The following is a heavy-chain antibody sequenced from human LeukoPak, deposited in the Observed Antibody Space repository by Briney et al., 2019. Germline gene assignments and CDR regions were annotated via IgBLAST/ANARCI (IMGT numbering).Heavy chain of an antibody. CDR3: AKDDLRSSWSYFFDP. CDR1: GFNFNIYA. CDR2: MSGSGGTT. Sequence: PGGSLRLSCAASGFNFNIYALSWVRQAPGEGLEWVSAMSGSGGTTYYADSVKGRFAISRDNSQNTVYLQMNSLRAEDTAVYYCAKDDLRSSWSYFFDPWGQGTLVTVSS. V-gene: IGHV3-23*01. J-gene: IGHJ5*02. D-gene: IGHD6-13*01.